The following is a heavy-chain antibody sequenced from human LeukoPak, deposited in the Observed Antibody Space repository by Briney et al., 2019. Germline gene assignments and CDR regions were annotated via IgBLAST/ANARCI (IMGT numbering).Heavy chain of an antibody. V-gene: IGHV1-46*01. CDR2: INPSGGST. Sequence: GASVKVSCKASGYTFTSNYMLWVRQAPGQGLEWMGIINPSGGSTSYAQKFQGRVTMTRDTSTSTVYMELSSLRSEDTAVYYCARGEVTYYYNIGGAFDIWGQGTMVTVSS. J-gene: IGHJ3*02. CDR1: GYTFTSNY. D-gene: IGHD3-22*01. CDR3: ARGEVTYYYNIGGAFDI.